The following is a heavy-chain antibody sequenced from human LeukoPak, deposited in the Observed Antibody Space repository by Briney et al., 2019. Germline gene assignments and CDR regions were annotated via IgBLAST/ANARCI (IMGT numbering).Heavy chain of an antibody. CDR3: ARASSGHWYYFDY. D-gene: IGHD3-22*01. CDR1: GFTVSSNY. CDR2: IYSGGST. Sequence: GGSLRLSCAASGFTVSSNYMSWVRQAPGKGLEWVSVIYSGGSTYYADSVKGRFTISRDNSKNTLYLQMNSLRAEDTAVYYCARASSGHWYYFDYWGQGTLVTVSS. V-gene: IGHV3-53*01. J-gene: IGHJ4*02.